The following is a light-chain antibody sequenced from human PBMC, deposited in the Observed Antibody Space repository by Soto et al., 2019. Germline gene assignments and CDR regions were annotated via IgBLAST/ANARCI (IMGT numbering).Light chain of an antibody. CDR2: DVS. CDR1: SSDVGGYNY. CDR3: SSYTSSSTPGV. J-gene: IGLJ1*01. V-gene: IGLV2-14*01. Sequence: QSALTQPASVSGSPGQSITSSCTGTSSDVGGYNYVSWYQQHPGKAPKLMIYDVSNRPSGVSNRFSGYKSGNTASLTISGLQAEDEDDYYCSSYTSSSTPGVFGTGTKLTVL.